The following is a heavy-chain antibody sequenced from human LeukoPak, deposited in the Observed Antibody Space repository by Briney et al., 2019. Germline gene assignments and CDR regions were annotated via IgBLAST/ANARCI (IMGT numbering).Heavy chain of an antibody. J-gene: IGHJ5*02. V-gene: IGHV1-46*01. Sequence: ASVKVSCKASGYTFTSYYVHWVRQAPGQGLEWLGIINPSGGSTSYAQKFQGRVTMTRDTSTSTVYMELSSLRSEDTAVYYCARDHLYCSGGSCYYTWFDPWGQGTLVTVSS. CDR1: GYTFTSYY. CDR2: INPSGGST. CDR3: ARDHLYCSGGSCYYTWFDP. D-gene: IGHD2-15*01.